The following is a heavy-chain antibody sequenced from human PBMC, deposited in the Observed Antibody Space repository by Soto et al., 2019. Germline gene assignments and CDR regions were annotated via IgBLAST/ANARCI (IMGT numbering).Heavy chain of an antibody. Sequence: QVKLVQSGGEVKKPGASVKVSCKASGYIFNSFGISWVRRAAGQGLEWMGWISAYTGNTKYAQNFQGRVTMTTDTSTSTAYMELRSLRSDVTAVYYCARRWTTVEIDYWGQGTLVSVSS. D-gene: IGHD4-17*01. CDR3: ARRWTTVEIDY. J-gene: IGHJ4*02. V-gene: IGHV1-18*01. CDR1: GYIFNSFG. CDR2: ISAYTGNT.